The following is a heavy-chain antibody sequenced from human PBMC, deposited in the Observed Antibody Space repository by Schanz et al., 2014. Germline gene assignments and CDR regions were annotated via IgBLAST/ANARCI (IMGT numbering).Heavy chain of an antibody. CDR2: ISVYNHNK. CDR3: ARDRRFDDRDALYYFDS. J-gene: IGHJ4*02. Sequence: QIQLVQSGPEVKKPGATVKVSCKASGYIFINSGISWVRQAPGQGLEWMGWISVYNHNKEYDQKFQGRVTMTTDTSTSTAYIALTDLRSDDTAVYYCARDRRFDDRDALYYFDSWGQGTLVTVSS. V-gene: IGHV1-18*01. D-gene: IGHD4-17*01. CDR1: GYIFINSG.